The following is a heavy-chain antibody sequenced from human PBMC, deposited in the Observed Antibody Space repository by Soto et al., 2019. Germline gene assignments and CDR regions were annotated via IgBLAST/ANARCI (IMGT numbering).Heavy chain of an antibody. CDR2: IYPGDSDT. J-gene: IGHJ4*02. D-gene: IGHD1-7*01. CDR1: GYSFTSYW. Sequence: GESLKISCKGSGYSFTSYWIGWVRQMPGKGLEWMGIIYPGDSDTRYSPSFQGQVTISADKSISTAYLQWSSLKASDTTMYYCASTPELDPYYFDYWGQGTLVTVSS. V-gene: IGHV5-51*01. CDR3: ASTPELDPYYFDY.